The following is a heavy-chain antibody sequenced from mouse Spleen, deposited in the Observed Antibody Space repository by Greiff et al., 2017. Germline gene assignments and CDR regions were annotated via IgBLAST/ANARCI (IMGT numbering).Heavy chain of an antibody. CDR1: GYTFTNYN. D-gene: IGHD2-1*01. Sequence: VQLKQSGPELVKPGASVKISCKASGYTFTNYNMHWVKQSHGKSLEWIGYIYPYNGGTGYNQKFKSKATLTVDNSSSTAYMELRSLTSEDSAVYYCARAGNYGYFDYWGQGTTLTVSS. CDR2: IYPYNGGT. V-gene: IGHV1S29*02. J-gene: IGHJ2*01. CDR3: ARAGNYGYFDY.